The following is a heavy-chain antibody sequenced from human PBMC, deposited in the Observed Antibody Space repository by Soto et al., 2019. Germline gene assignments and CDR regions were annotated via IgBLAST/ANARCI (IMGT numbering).Heavy chain of an antibody. CDR1: GFTFSSYA. V-gene: IGHV3-23*01. Sequence: PGGSLRLSCAASGFTFSSYAMSWVRQAPGKGLEWVSAISGSGGSTYYADSVKGRLTISRDNSKNTLYLQMNSLRAEDTAVYYCAKDPFLGYDFWSGPYNYFDYWGQGTLVTVSS. CDR2: ISGSGGST. CDR3: AKDPFLGYDFWSGPYNYFDY. D-gene: IGHD3-3*01. J-gene: IGHJ4*02.